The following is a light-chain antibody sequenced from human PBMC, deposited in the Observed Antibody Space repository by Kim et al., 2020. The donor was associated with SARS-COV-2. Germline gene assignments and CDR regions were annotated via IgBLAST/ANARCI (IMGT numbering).Light chain of an antibody. V-gene: IGKV1-5*03. Sequence: SASVGDRVTITCRASESIGTWLAWYQQKPGRAPRLLIYLASTLENGVPSRFSGTGSGTEFSLSITSLQPYDFATYYCQHYSRFPYTFGQGTKLEI. CDR2: LAS. CDR1: ESIGTW. J-gene: IGKJ2*01. CDR3: QHYSRFPYT.